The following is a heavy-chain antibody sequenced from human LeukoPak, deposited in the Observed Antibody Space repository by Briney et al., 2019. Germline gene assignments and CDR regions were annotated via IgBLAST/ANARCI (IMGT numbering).Heavy chain of an antibody. CDR1: GFTFGDYA. CDR2: IRNKAYGGTA. CDR3: TRDRGSGWYFFDF. J-gene: IGHJ4*02. D-gene: IGHD6-19*01. V-gene: IGHV3-49*03. Sequence: GRSLRLSCTASGFTFGDYAMTWFRQAPGKGLEWVGFIRNKAYGGTAEYAVSVKGRFTISGDDSKTIAYLQMNSLKTEDTAVYYCTRDRGSGWYFFDFWGQGTLVTVSS.